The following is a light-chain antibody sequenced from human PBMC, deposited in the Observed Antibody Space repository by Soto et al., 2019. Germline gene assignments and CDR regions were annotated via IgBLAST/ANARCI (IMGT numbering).Light chain of an antibody. J-gene: IGLJ1*01. Sequence: QYVLTQPSSLSGSPGQSITISCTGTISDVGAYNYVAWYQQYPGKAPKLMIYEVSNRPSGVSNRFSGSKSGNTAFLTISGLQAEDEADYYCSSYTSTGTRVFGTGTKVTVL. CDR3: SSYTSTGTRV. CDR2: EVS. V-gene: IGLV2-14*01. CDR1: ISDVGAYNY.